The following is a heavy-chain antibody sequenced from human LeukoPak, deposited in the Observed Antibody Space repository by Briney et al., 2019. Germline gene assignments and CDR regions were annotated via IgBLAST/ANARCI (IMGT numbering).Heavy chain of an antibody. Sequence: GGSLRPSCAASGFTFSRSWMSWVRQAPGKGLDWVANINPDGSETNYMDSVKGRFTIARDNAMNSLYLQMNSLSAEDTSLYYCVRGGGSGNHFASWGQGALVTVSS. CDR1: GFTFSRSW. D-gene: IGHD6-19*01. V-gene: IGHV3-7*01. J-gene: IGHJ4*02. CDR2: INPDGSET. CDR3: VRGGGSGNHFAS.